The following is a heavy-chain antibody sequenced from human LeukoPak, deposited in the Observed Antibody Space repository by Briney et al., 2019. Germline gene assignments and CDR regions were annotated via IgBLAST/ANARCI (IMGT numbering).Heavy chain of an antibody. CDR2: IYYSGST. D-gene: IGHD3-3*01. CDR3: ARLWNYDFYYFDY. CDR1: GGSISSYY. V-gene: IGHV4-59*08. Sequence: SETLSLTCTVSGGSISSYYWGWIRQPPGKGLEWIGYIYYSGSTNYNPSLKSRVTISVDTSKNQFSLKLSSVTAADTAVYYCARLWNYDFYYFDYWGQGTLVTVSS. J-gene: IGHJ4*02.